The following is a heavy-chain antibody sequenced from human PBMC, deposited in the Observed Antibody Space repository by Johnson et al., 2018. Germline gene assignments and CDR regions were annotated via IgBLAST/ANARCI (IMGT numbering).Heavy chain of an antibody. J-gene: IGHJ5*02. CDR2: IRGTDGTT. D-gene: IGHD3-10*01. V-gene: IGHV3-23*04. CDR1: GFTFTNHA. Sequence: VQLVQSGGGLVQPGGSLRLSCAASGFTFTNHAMNWVRQAPGKGLEWVAAIRGTDGTTHYADFVKGRYTISRDNAKRSLYLKMNSLSAEDTAVYDCAGDMEPWGQGTLVTVSS. CDR3: AGDMEP.